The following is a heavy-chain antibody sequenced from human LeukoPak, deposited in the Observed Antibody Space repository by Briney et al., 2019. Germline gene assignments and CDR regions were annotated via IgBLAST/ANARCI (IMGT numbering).Heavy chain of an antibody. Sequence: PSETLSLTCTVSGGSISSYYWSWIRQPPGKGLEWIGYIYYSGSTNYNPSLKSRVTISVDTSKNQFSLKLSSVTAADTAVYFCAGHDLTLNAFEMWGQGTMATVSP. CDR3: AGHDLTLNAFEM. D-gene: IGHD1-14*01. V-gene: IGHV4-59*08. CDR2: IYYSGST. CDR1: GGSISSYY. J-gene: IGHJ3*02.